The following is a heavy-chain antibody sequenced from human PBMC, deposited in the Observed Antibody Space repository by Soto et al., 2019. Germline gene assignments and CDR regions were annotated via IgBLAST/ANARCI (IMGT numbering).Heavy chain of an antibody. CDR1: EFTFIDDY. CDR2: ISSSSSYT. Sequence: GGSPGLSCAASEFTFIDDYMSWIRQAPGKGREWVSYISSSSSYTNYADSVKGRFTISRDNAKNSLYLQMNGLRAEDTAVYYCARSPYDSSGYYFDYWGQGT. J-gene: IGHJ4*02. D-gene: IGHD3-22*01. V-gene: IGHV3-11*06. CDR3: ARSPYDSSGYYFDY.